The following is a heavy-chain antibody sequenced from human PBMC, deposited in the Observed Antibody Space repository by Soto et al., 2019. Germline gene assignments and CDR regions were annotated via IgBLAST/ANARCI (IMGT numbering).Heavy chain of an antibody. D-gene: IGHD3-9*01. J-gene: IGHJ5*02. V-gene: IGHV3-23*01. CDR3: AKAYYDILTGTHVWFDP. CDR1: GFTFSSYA. CDR2: ISGSGGST. Sequence: PGGSLRLSCAASGFTFSSYAMSWVRQAPGKGLEWVSAISGSGGSTYYADSVKGRFTISRDNSKNTLYLQMNSLRAEDTAVYYCAKAYYDILTGTHVWFDPWGQGTLVTVSS.